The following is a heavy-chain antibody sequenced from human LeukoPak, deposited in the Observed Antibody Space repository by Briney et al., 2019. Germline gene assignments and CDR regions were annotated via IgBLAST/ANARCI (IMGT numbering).Heavy chain of an antibody. D-gene: IGHD6-6*01. CDR1: GFTFSDYY. J-gene: IGHJ4*02. CDR3: ARGYEMYSSSSTFDY. CDR2: ISSSGSTI. V-gene: IGHV3-11*01. Sequence: GGSLRLSCAASGFTFSDYYMSWIRQAPGKGLEWVSYISSSGSTIYYADSVKGRFTISRDNAKNSLYLQMNSLRAEDTAVYYCARGYEMYSSSSTFDYWGQGTLVTVSS.